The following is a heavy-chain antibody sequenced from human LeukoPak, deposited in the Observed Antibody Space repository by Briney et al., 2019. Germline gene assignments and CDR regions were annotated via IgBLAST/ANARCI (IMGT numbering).Heavy chain of an antibody. J-gene: IGHJ5*02. CDR3: ARESPKARYCSSTSCYTGWFDP. Sequence: ASVKVSCKASGYTFTSYYMHWVRQAPGQGLEWMEIINPSGGSTSYAQKFQGRVTMTRDTSTSTVYMELSSLRSEDTAVYYCARESPKARYCSSTSCYTGWFDPWGQGTLVTVSS. CDR1: GYTFTSYY. CDR2: INPSGGST. D-gene: IGHD2-2*02. V-gene: IGHV1-46*01.